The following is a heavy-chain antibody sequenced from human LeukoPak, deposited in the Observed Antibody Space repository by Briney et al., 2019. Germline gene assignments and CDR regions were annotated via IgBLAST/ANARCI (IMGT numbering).Heavy chain of an antibody. J-gene: IGHJ4*02. CDR1: GYTFTSYA. D-gene: IGHD3-10*01. CDR3: AREGSGSYYKRYFDY. Sequence: ASVKVSCKASGYTFTSYAMHWVRQAPGQRLEWMGWINAGNGNTKYSQKFQGRVTITRDTSASTAYMELSSLRSEDTAVYYCAREGSGSYYKRYFDYWGQGTLVTVSS. CDR2: INAGNGNT. V-gene: IGHV1-3*01.